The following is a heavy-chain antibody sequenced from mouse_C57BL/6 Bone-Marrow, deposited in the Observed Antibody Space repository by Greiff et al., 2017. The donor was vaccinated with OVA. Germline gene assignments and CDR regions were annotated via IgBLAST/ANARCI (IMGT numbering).Heavy chain of an antibody. V-gene: IGHV14-4*01. CDR1: GFNITDDY. D-gene: IGHD1-1*01. Sequence: EVQLQQSGAELVRPGASVKLSCTASGFNITDDYMHWVKQRPEQGLEWIGWIDPENGDTEYASKFQGKATITADTSSNTAYLQLSSLTSEDTADYYCTKLLITTLEGYWGQGTTLTVSS. CDR3: TKLLITTLEGY. J-gene: IGHJ2*01. CDR2: IDPENGDT.